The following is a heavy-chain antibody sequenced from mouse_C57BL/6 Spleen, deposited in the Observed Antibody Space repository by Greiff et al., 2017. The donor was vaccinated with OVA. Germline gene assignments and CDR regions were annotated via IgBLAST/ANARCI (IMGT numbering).Heavy chain of an antibody. CDR2: ISSGGDYI. D-gene: IGHD2-3*01. V-gene: IGHV5-9-1*02. CDR1: GFTFSSYA. CDR3: TREGWLLPFAY. Sequence: EVHLVESGEGLVKPGGSLKLSCAASGFTFSSYAMSWVRQTPEKRLEWVAYISSGGDYIYYADTVKGRFTISRDNARNTLYLQMSSLKSEDTAMYYCTREGWLLPFAYWGQGTLVTVSA. J-gene: IGHJ3*01.